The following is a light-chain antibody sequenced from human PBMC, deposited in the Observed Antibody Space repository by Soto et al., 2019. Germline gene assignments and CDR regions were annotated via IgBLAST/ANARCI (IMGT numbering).Light chain of an antibody. CDR2: DNN. CDR1: SSNIGNNY. J-gene: IGLJ2*01. Sequence: QSVLTQSPSVSAAQGRKGTISCSGSSSNIGNNYVSWYQQLPGTAPKLLIYDNNKRPSGIPDRFSGSKSGTSGTLDITGLQTGDEADYYCATWDGSLPGDVFGGGTKFTVL. CDR3: ATWDGSLPGDV. V-gene: IGLV1-51*01.